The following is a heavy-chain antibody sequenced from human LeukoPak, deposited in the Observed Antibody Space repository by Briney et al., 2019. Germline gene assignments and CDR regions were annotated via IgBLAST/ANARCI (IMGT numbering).Heavy chain of an antibody. D-gene: IGHD5-12*01. CDR2: ISAYNGNT. V-gene: IGHV1-18*01. J-gene: IGHJ4*02. Sequence: EXMGWISAYNGNTNYAQKLQGRVTMTTDTSTSTAYMELRSLRSDDTAVYYCAREGVATEFDYWGQGTLVTVSS. CDR3: AREGVATEFDY.